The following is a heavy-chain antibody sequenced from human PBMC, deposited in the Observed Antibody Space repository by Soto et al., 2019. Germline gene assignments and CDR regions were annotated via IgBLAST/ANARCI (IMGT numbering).Heavy chain of an antibody. V-gene: IGHV4-4*07. CDR2: KPISTNI. CDR1: GGSMSDYF. CDR3: ASSIGPAAGCYFDV. J-gene: IGHJ4*02. Sequence: SETLSLTCTVSGGSMSDYFWTWIRQPAGKRLEWIGRKPISTNIDSNASLKGRASISVDTSKNQFSLSLISVTAADTALYYCASSIGPAAGCYFDVRGQGILVTVSS. D-gene: IGHD6-6*01.